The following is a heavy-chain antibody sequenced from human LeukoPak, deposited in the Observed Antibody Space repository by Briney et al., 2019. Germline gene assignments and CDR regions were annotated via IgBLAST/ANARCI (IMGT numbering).Heavy chain of an antibody. Sequence: SETLSLTCTVSGGSISSSSYYWGWIRQPPEKGLEWIGEINHSGSTNYNPSLKSRVTISVDTSKNQFSLKLSSVTAADTAVYYCARGRFLGGYRLHAFDIWGQGTMVTVSS. D-gene: IGHD5-12*01. CDR2: INHSGST. J-gene: IGHJ3*02. CDR3: ARGRFLGGYRLHAFDI. CDR1: GGSISSSSYY. V-gene: IGHV4-39*07.